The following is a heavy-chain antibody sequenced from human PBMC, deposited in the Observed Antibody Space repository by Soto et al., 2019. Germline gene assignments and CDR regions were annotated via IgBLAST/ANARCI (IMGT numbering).Heavy chain of an antibody. Sequence: GGSLRLSCAASGFTFSDYYMSWIRQAPGKGLEWVSYISSSGSTIYYADSVKGRFTISRDNAKNSLYLQMNSLRAEDTAVYYCARLSSGLELFSWGVDYWGQGTLVTVSS. V-gene: IGHV3-11*01. CDR1: GFTFSDYY. CDR2: ISSSGSTI. J-gene: IGHJ4*02. CDR3: ARLSSGLELFSWGVDY. D-gene: IGHD1-7*01.